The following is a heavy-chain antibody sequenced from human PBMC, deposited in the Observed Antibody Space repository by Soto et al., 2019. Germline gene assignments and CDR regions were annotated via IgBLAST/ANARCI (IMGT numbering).Heavy chain of an antibody. J-gene: IGHJ6*02. CDR1: EFTFSGYV. D-gene: IGHD2-15*01. V-gene: IGHV3-30*03. CDR2: ISYDGTNK. CDR3: ASAWSYGMDV. Sequence: QVQLVESGGGVVQPGSSLRLSCEASEFTFSGYVIHWVRQAPGKGLEWVALISYDGTNKYYADSVKGRFTVSRDNSKSTLYLGMNSLRAEETAVYYCASAWSYGMDVWGQGTTVTVSS.